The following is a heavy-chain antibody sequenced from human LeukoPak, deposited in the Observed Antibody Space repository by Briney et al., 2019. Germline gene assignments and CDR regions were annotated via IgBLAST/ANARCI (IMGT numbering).Heavy chain of an antibody. CDR1: GYTFTSYG. D-gene: IGHD2-8*02. CDR3: ARDSCTDSSCYLAY. V-gene: IGHV1-18*01. Sequence: ASVKVSCKASGYTFTSYGISWVRQAPGQGLEWMGWISAYNGNTDFAQKFQGRVTMSTDTSTSTAYMDLRSLRSDDTAVYYCARDSCTDSSCYLAYRGQGTLVTVSS. CDR2: ISAYNGNT. J-gene: IGHJ4*02.